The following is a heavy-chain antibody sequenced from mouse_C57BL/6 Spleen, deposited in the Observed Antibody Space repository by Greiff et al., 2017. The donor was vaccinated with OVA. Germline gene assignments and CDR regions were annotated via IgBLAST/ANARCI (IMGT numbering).Heavy chain of an antibody. CDR2: IDPSDSYT. V-gene: IGHV1-59*01. CDR3: ANYYGSSYYAMDY. Sequence: QVQLQQPGAELVRPGTSVKLSCKASGYTFTSYWMHWVKQRPGQGLEWIGVIDPSDSYTNYNQKFKGKATLTVDTSSSTAYMQLISLTSEDSAVYYCANYYGSSYYAMDYWGQGTSVTVSS. J-gene: IGHJ4*01. D-gene: IGHD1-1*01. CDR1: GYTFTSYW.